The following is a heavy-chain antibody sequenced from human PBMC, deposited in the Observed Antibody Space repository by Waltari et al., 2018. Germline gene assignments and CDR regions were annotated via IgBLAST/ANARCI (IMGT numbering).Heavy chain of an antibody. Sequence: QVQLQESGPGLVKPSETLSLTCAVSGYSISSGYYWGWIRQPPGKGLEWIGSIYHSGGTYSNPSLKSRVTISVDTSKNQFSLKLSSVTAADTAVYYCARYGGYSYGSPFDYWGQGTLVTVSS. J-gene: IGHJ4*02. CDR1: GYSISSGYY. CDR2: IYHSGGT. D-gene: IGHD5-18*01. V-gene: IGHV4-38-2*01. CDR3: ARYGGYSYGSPFDY.